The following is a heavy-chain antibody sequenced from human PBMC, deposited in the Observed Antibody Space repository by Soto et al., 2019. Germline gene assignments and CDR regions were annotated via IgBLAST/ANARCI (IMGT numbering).Heavy chain of an antibody. Sequence: TLSLTCTVSGGTISSGGYYWSWIRQHPGKGLEWIGYIYYSGSTYYNPSLKSRVTISVDTSKNQFSLKLSSVTAADTAVYYCARGRFDFGVVPSNAFDIWGQGTMVTVSS. CDR3: ARGRFDFGVVPSNAFDI. CDR2: IYYSGST. CDR1: GGTISSGGYY. J-gene: IGHJ3*02. D-gene: IGHD3-3*01. V-gene: IGHV4-31*03.